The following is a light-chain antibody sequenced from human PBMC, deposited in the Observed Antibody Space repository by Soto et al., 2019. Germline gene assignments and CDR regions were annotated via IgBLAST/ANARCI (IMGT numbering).Light chain of an antibody. CDR2: GAS. J-gene: IGKJ5*01. CDR3: QQRSNWPAT. CDR1: QSVSSN. Sequence: EIVMTQYPATLSVSPGGRATLSCRASQSVSSNLAWYQQKPGQAPRLLIYGASTRATGIPARFSGSGSGTDFTLTISSLEPEDFAVYYCQQRSNWPATFGQGTRLEIK. V-gene: IGKV3-15*01.